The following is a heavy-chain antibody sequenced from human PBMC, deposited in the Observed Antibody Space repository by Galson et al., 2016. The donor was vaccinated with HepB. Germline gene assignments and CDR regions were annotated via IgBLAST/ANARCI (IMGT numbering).Heavy chain of an antibody. D-gene: IGHD3-10*01. CDR2: IWFDGSKE. Sequence: SLRLSCAASGFSFTSYSMHWVRQAPGKGLEWVAIIWFDGSKEYYADSVKGRFTISRDNSKKTVYLQMNSLRTEDTAVYYCARGGVGTSNPVEHWGQGTLVTVSS. CDR3: ARGGVGTSNPVEH. CDR1: GFSFTSYS. J-gene: IGHJ1*01. V-gene: IGHV3-33*01.